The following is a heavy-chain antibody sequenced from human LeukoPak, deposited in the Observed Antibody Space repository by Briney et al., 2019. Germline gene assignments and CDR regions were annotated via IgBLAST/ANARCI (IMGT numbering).Heavy chain of an antibody. CDR2: IKPDGSEK. Sequence: GGSPRLSCAASGFTFSSYWMTWVRQAPGKGLEWVGNIKPDGSEKYYGDSVKGRFTISRDNAKNSLYLQMNSLRVEDTAVYHCARDYSSSGGHDFWGQGTLATVSS. J-gene: IGHJ4*02. CDR1: GFTFSSYW. D-gene: IGHD5-12*01. CDR3: ARDYSSSGGHDF. V-gene: IGHV3-7*04.